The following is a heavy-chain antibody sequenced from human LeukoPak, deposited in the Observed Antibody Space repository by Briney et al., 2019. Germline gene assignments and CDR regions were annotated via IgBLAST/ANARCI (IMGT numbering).Heavy chain of an antibody. CDR1: GYTFTSYD. V-gene: IGHV1-69*06. D-gene: IGHD6-19*01. J-gene: IGHJ3*02. Sequence: SVKVSCKASGYTFTSYDINWVRQAPGQGLEWMGGIIPIFGTANYAQKFQGRVTITADKSTSTAYMELSSLRSEDTAVYYCARELAVATLLPDAFDIWGQGTMVTVSS. CDR3: ARELAVATLLPDAFDI. CDR2: IIPIFGTA.